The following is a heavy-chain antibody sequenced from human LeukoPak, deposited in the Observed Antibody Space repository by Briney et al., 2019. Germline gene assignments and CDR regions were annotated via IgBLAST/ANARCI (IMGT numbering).Heavy chain of an antibody. V-gene: IGHV4-34*01. CDR1: GGSFSGYY. D-gene: IGHD3-10*01. CDR2: INHSGST. J-gene: IGHJ6*03. CDR3: AREMLNRGVPYYYYYYYMDV. Sequence: SETLSLTCAVYGGSFSGYYWSWIRQPPGKGLEWIGEINHSGSTNYNPSLKSRVTMSVDTSKNQFSLKLSSVTAADTAVYYCAREMLNRGVPYYYYYYYMDVWGKGTTVTISS.